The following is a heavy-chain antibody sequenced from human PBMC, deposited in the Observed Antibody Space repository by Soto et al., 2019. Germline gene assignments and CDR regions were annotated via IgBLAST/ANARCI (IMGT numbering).Heavy chain of an antibody. CDR1: GYTFTSYD. V-gene: IGHV1-8*01. CDR2: MNPNSGNT. D-gene: IGHD5-18*01. CDR3: AKPGGYSYGSFYYYGKDV. Sequence: GASVKVSCKDSGYTFTSYDINWVRPATGQGLEWMGWMNPNSGNTGYAQKFQGRVTMTRNTSISTAYMELSSLRSEDTAVYYCAKPGGYSYGSFYYYGKDVWGRGTTVTVS. J-gene: IGHJ6*02.